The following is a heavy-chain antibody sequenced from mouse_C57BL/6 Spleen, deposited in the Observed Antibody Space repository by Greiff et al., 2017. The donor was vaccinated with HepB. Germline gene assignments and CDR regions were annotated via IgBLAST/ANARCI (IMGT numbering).Heavy chain of an antibody. CDR2: IYPGDGDT. J-gene: IGHJ2*01. D-gene: IGHD1-1*01. V-gene: IGHV1-82*01. CDR1: GYAFSSSW. CDR3: AREVDGRYYFDY. Sequence: QVQLQQSGPELVKPGASVKISCKASGYAFSSSWMNWVKQRPGKGLEWIGRIYPGDGDTNYNGKFKGKATLTADKASSTAYMQLSSRTAEDSAVYFCAREVDGRYYFDYWGQGTTLTVSS.